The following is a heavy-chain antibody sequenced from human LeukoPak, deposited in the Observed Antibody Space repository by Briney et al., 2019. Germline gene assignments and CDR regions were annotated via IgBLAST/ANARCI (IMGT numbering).Heavy chain of an antibody. CDR3: ATDMMVRGVIGWFDP. D-gene: IGHD3-10*01. CDR1: GYTLTELS. V-gene: IGHV1-24*01. J-gene: IGHJ5*02. Sequence: ASVKVSCKVSGYTLTELSMHWVRQAPGKGLEWMGGFDPEDGETIYAQKFQGRVTMTEDTSTDTAYMELSSLRSEDTAVYYCATDMMVRGVIGWFDPWGQGTPVTVSS. CDR2: FDPEDGET.